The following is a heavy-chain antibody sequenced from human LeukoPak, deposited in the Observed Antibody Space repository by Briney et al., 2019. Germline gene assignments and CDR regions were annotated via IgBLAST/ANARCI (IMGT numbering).Heavy chain of an antibody. CDR3: ASRYCSGGSCYDAFDI. CDR2: IYPGDSDT. V-gene: IGHV5-51*01. Sequence: PGESLKISCKGSGYSFTSYWIGWVRQMPGKGLEWMGIIYPGDSDTRYSPSFQGQVTISADKSISTAYLQWSSLKASDTAMYYCASRYCSGGSCYDAFDIWGQGTMVTVSS. D-gene: IGHD2-15*01. CDR1: GYSFTSYW. J-gene: IGHJ3*02.